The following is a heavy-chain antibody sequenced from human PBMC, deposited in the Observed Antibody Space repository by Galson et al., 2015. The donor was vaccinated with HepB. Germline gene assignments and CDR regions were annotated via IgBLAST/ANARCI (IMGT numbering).Heavy chain of an antibody. CDR2: IKSKADGGTT. CDR3: TTTLRPYGGKNHYYYGMDV. V-gene: IGHV3-15*01. Sequence: SLRLSCAASGFTFNSYAMSWVRQAPGKGLEWVGRIKSKADGGTTDYAAPVKGRFTISRDDSKNTLYLQMNSLKTEDTAVYYCTTTLRPYGGKNHYYYGMDVWGQGTTVTVSS. D-gene: IGHD4-23*01. CDR1: GFTFNSYA. J-gene: IGHJ6*02.